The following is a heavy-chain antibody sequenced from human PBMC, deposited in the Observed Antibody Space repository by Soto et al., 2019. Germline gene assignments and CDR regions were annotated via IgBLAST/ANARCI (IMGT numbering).Heavy chain of an antibody. CDR3: ARDPSDLWEPDQYFPH. J-gene: IGHJ1*01. CDR2: ISSSSRHI. Sequence: EVQLVESGGGLVKPGGSLTLSCEASGFTFSSYSMNWVRQAPGKGLEWVSSISSSSRHIYYADSVKGRFTISRDNAKNSLYLQMNSLRAEDTAMYFCARDPSDLWEPDQYFPHWGQGTLVAVSS. D-gene: IGHD1-26*01. V-gene: IGHV3-21*01. CDR1: GFTFSSYS.